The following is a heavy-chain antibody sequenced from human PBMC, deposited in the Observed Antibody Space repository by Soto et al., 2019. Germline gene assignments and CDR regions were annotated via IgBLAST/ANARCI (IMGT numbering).Heavy chain of an antibody. CDR2: MNPNSGNT. CDR1: GYTFTSYD. D-gene: IGHD2-15*01. CDR3: ARAPYDYCSGGSCYFDY. Sequence: ASVKVSCKASGYTFTSYDINWVRQATGQGLEWMGWMNPNSGNTGDAQKFQGRVTMTRNTSISTAYMELSSLRSEDTAVYYCARAPYDYCSGGSCYFDYWGQGTLVTVSS. V-gene: IGHV1-8*01. J-gene: IGHJ4*02.